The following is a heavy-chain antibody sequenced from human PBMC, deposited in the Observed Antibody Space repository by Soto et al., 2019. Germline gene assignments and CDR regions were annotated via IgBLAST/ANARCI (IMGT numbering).Heavy chain of an antibody. V-gene: IGHV3-30*18. Sequence: GGSLRLSCAASEFIFSNYGMHWVRQAPGKGLEWVAVISYDGSNEYYADSVKGRFTISRDNSKNTLYLELNSLRAEDTALYYCAKATYHDILTGYRDLGHWGQGTLVTVSS. CDR2: ISYDGSNE. D-gene: IGHD3-9*01. J-gene: IGHJ4*02. CDR3: AKATYHDILTGYRDLGH. CDR1: EFIFSNYG.